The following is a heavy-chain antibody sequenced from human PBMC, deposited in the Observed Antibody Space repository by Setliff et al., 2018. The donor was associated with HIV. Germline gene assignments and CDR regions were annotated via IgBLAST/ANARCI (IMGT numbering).Heavy chain of an antibody. CDR2: INGDGSTT. CDR1: GFIFSSYW. Sequence: HPGGSLRLSCAASGFIFSSYWMYWVRQGPGKGLVWVSRINGDGSTTTYADSVKGRFTISRDNAKNTLYLQMNSLRADDTAVYYCASGQWLGSLGHHWGQGTLVTVSS. D-gene: IGHD6-19*01. V-gene: IGHV3-74*03. J-gene: IGHJ5*02. CDR3: ASGQWLGSLGHH.